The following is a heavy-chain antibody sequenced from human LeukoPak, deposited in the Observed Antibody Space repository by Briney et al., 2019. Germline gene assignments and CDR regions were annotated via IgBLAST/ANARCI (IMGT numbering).Heavy chain of an antibody. J-gene: IGHJ5*02. Sequence: GASVKVSCKASGYTFTSYGISWVRQAPGQGLEWMGWISAYNGNTNYAQKLQGRVTMTTDTSTSTAYMELRSLRSDDTAVYYCARAVVPLGYCSSTSCYQIGVNWFDPWGQGTLVTVSS. CDR2: ISAYNGNT. D-gene: IGHD2-2*01. CDR1: GYTFTSYG. CDR3: ARAVVPLGYCSSTSCYQIGVNWFDP. V-gene: IGHV1-18*01.